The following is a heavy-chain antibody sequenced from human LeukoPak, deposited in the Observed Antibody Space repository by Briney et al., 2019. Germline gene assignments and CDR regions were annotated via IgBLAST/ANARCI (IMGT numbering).Heavy chain of an antibody. CDR2: ISGSGGST. CDR1: GFTFSSYA. D-gene: IGHD3-10*01. Sequence: PGGSLRLSCAASGFTFSSYAMSWVRQAPGKGLEWVSAISGSGGSTYYADSVKGRFTISRDNSKNTLYLQMNSLRAEDTAVYYCAKPLWFGEWDRYYFDYWGQGTLVTVSS. V-gene: IGHV3-23*01. J-gene: IGHJ4*02. CDR3: AKPLWFGEWDRYYFDY.